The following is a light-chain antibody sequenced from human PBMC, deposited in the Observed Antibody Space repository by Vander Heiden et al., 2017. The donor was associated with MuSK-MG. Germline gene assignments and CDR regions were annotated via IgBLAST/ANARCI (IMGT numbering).Light chain of an antibody. V-gene: IGLV6-57*03. J-gene: IGLJ3*02. Sequence: NFMLTQPHSVSESPGKTVTISCTRSSGSIASNYVQWYQQRPGSAPTTVIFKDNQRPSGVPDRFSGSIDSSSNSASLTFSGLKTEDDADYYCQSYDSSNHGVFGGGTKLTVL. CDR3: QSYDSSNHGV. CDR1: SGSIASNY. CDR2: KDN.